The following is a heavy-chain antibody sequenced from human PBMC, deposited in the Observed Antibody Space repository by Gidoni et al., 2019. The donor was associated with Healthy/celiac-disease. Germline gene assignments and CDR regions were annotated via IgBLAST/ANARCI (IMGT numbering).Heavy chain of an antibody. J-gene: IGHJ6*02. D-gene: IGHD3-3*02. CDR1: GGSFSGYY. V-gene: IGHV4-34*01. CDR2: INHSGST. CDR3: ARAMTIFGGYYGMDV. Sequence: QVQLQQWGAGLLKPSETLSLTCAVYGGSFSGYYWSWIRQPPGKGLEWIGEINHSGSTNYNPSLKSRVTISVDTSKNQFSLKLSSVTAADTAVYYCARAMTIFGGYYGMDVWGQGTTVTVSS.